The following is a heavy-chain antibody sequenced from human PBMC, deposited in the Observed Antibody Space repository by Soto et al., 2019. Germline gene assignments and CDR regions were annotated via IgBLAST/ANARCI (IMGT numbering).Heavy chain of an antibody. D-gene: IGHD6-6*01. J-gene: IGHJ6*02. V-gene: IGHV1-69*13. CDR3: ARAGSWDSSSSSAYYYYGMDV. CDR2: IIPIFGTA. CDR1: GGTFSSYA. Sequence: SVKVSCKASGGTFSSYAISWVRQAPGQGLEWTGGIIPIFGTANYAQKFQGRVTITADESTSTAYMELSSLRSEDTAVYYCARAGSWDSSSSSAYYYYGMDVWGQGTTVTVSS.